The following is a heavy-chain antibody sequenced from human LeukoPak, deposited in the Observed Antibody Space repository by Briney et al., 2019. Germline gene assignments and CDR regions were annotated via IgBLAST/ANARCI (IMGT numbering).Heavy chain of an antibody. CDR3: AKVPAAPWTYYYYYMDV. D-gene: IGHD6-25*01. V-gene: IGHV3-23*01. Sequence: GGSLSLSCAASGFTFSSYAMSWVRQAPGKGLEWVSAISGSGGSTYYADSVKGRFTISIDNSKNTLYLQMNSLRAEDTAVYYCAKVPAAPWTYYYYYMDVWGKGTTVTVSS. CDR1: GFTFSSYA. J-gene: IGHJ6*03. CDR2: ISGSGGST.